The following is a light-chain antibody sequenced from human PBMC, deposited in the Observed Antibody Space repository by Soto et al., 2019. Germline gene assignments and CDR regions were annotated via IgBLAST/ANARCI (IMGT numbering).Light chain of an antibody. CDR3: SSYTSSNTLYV. J-gene: IGLJ1*01. V-gene: IGLV2-14*01. CDR1: SSDVGGYNY. CDR2: DVN. Sequence: QSALTQPASVSGSPGQSITISCTGTSSDVGGYNYVSWYQQHPGKAPKLMIYDVNNRPSGVSDRFSGSKSGNTASLTIYGLQAEDEADYFCSSYTSSNTLYVLGAGTKLTVL.